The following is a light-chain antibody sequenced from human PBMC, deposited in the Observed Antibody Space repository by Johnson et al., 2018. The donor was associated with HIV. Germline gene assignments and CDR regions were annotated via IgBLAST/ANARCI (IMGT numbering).Light chain of an antibody. CDR2: ANN. CDR1: SSNIGNNY. J-gene: IGLJ1*01. CDR3: GTWDSSLSAYV. V-gene: IGLV1-51*02. Sequence: QSVLTQPPSVSAAPGQKVTIACSGSSSNIGNNYVSWYQQLPGTAPKLLIYANNKRPSGIPDRFSGSKSGTSATLGITGLQTGDEADYYCGTWDSSLSAYVFGTRTNVTVL.